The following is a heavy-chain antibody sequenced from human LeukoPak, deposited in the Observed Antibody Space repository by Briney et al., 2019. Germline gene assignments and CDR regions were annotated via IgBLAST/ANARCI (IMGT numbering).Heavy chain of an antibody. Sequence: SETLSLTCAVYGGSFSGYYWSWIRQPPGKGLEWIGEINHSGSTNYNPSLKSRVTISVDTSKNQFSLKLSSVTAADTAVYYCARLTYYYDSSGYREDYYFDYWGQGTLVTVSS. CDR3: ARLTYYYDSSGYREDYYFDY. CDR1: GGSFSGYY. V-gene: IGHV4-34*01. J-gene: IGHJ4*02. D-gene: IGHD3-22*01. CDR2: INHSGST.